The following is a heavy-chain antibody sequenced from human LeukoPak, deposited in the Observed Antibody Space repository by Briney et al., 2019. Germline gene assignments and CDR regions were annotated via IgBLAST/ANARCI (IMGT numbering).Heavy chain of an antibody. CDR1: GFTFSRYS. V-gene: IGHV3-74*01. J-gene: IGHJ4*02. CDR2: VNSDGSGT. Sequence: GGSLRLPCAASGFTFSRYSMHWVRQAPGKGLVWVSHVNSDGSGTDYADSVKGRFTISRDNAKNTLYLQMNSLRAEDTAVYYCARGDGSSWYRYWGQGTLVTVSS. D-gene: IGHD6-13*01. CDR3: ARGDGSSWYRY.